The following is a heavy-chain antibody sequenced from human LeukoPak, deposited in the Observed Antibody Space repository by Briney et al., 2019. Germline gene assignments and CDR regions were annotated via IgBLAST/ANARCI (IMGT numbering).Heavy chain of an antibody. V-gene: IGHV4-59*12. J-gene: IGHJ4*02. CDR1: GASIRNYY. D-gene: IGHD6-19*01. Sequence: PSETLSLTCTVSGASIRNYYWSWIRQPPGKGLEWIGHIYHSGVTNYNPSLKSRVAISVDTSKNQFSLKLSSVTAADTAVYYCAEGSGWYDYWGQGTLVTVSS. CDR3: AEGSGWYDY. CDR2: IYHSGVT.